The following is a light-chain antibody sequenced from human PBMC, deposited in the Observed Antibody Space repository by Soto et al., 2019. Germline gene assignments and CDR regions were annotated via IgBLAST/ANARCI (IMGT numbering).Light chain of an antibody. Sequence: DIQMTQSPSSLSASIGDRVTITCRASDNINTFLNWYHQRPGKAPDLLIYGASSLKTGVPSRFSGSGSGTHFTLTIAGLQAADFATYYCQQNYSLPVTFGRGTRLEI. J-gene: IGKJ5*01. CDR2: GAS. V-gene: IGKV1-39*01. CDR1: DNINTF. CDR3: QQNYSLPVT.